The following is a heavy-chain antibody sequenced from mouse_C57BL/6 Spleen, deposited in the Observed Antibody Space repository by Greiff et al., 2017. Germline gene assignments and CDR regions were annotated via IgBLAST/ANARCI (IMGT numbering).Heavy chain of an antibody. Sequence: QVQLQQSGPELVKPGASVKISCTASGYTFTDYYINWVKQRPGQGLEWIGWIFTGSGSTYYNEKFKGKATLTVDQSSSTAYMLLSSLTSEDSAVYFCAPTVVEAMDYWGQGTSVTVSS. CDR3: APTVVEAMDY. D-gene: IGHD1-1*01. V-gene: IGHV1-75*01. J-gene: IGHJ4*01. CDR2: IFTGSGST. CDR1: GYTFTDYY.